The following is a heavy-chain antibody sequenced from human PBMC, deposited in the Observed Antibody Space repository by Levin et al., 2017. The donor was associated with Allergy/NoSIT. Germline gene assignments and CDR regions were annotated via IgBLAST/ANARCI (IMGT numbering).Heavy chain of an antibody. J-gene: IGHJ4*02. CDR2: IKPDGSQK. D-gene: IGHD4-23*01. Sequence: GGSLRLSCAASGFTFSSFWMSWVRQAPGKGLEWVANIKPDGSQKYYVDSLEGRFTISRDNAKNSLYLQMNSLRAEDTAVYYCARAAYTGNSDFGYWGQGTLVTGSS. V-gene: IGHV3-7*01. CDR1: GFTFSSFW. CDR3: ARAAYTGNSDFGY.